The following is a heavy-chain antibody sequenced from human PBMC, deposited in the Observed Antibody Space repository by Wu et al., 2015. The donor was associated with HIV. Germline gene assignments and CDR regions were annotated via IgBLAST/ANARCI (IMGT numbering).Heavy chain of an antibody. CDR2: ISAYNGNT. V-gene: IGHV1-18*04. CDR3: ARDFHRNYYYMDV. Sequence: QVQLVQSGAELTKPGASVRVSCQTSGYSFTAHYIHWVRQAPGQGLEWMGWISAYNGNTKYAQKLQGRVTMTTDTPTSTAYMELRSLRSDDTAVYYCARDFHRNYYYMDVWGKGTTVTVSS. CDR1: GYSFTAHY. J-gene: IGHJ6*03.